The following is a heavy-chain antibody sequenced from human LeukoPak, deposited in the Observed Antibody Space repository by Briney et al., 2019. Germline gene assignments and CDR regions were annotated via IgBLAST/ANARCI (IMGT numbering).Heavy chain of an antibody. Sequence: GASVKVSCKASGYTFTGYYMHWVRQAPGQGLEWMGWINPNSGGTNYAQKFQGRVTMTRDTSISTAYMELSRLRSDDTAVYYCARVSNRIQLWLQSLDYWGQGTLVTVSS. J-gene: IGHJ4*02. CDR2: INPNSGGT. D-gene: IGHD5-18*01. CDR3: ARVSNRIQLWLQSLDY. CDR1: GYTFTGYY. V-gene: IGHV1-2*02.